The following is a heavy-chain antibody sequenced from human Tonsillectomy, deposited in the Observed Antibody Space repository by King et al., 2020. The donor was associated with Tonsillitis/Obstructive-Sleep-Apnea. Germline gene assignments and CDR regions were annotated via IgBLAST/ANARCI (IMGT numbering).Heavy chain of an antibody. CDR1: GYTFTTYG. Sequence: QLVQSGAEVKKPGASVKVSCKASGYTFTTYGISWVRQAPGQGLEWMAWISAHNGNTNYAPKLQGRVTMTTDTSTSTAYMELRSLRSDDTAAYYCARDSMSHYYDSSGYYTFNYWGQATLVTVPS. V-gene: IGHV1-18*01. CDR2: ISAHNGNT. J-gene: IGHJ4*02. CDR3: ARDSMSHYYDSSGYYTFNY. D-gene: IGHD3-22*01.